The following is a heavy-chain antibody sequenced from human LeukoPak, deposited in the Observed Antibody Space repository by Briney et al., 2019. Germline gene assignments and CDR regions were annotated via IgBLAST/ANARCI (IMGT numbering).Heavy chain of an antibody. CDR3: ASLFGSASDY. D-gene: IGHD3-10*02. V-gene: IGHV3-66*01. J-gene: IGHJ4*02. CDR1: GFTVGNNY. Sequence: PEGSLRLSCAASGFTVGNNYMSWVRQAPGKGLEWVSGIYSDGNTYCADSVKGRFTISRDNSRDIVYLQMKSLRAEDTAVYYCASLFGSASDYWGQGTLVTVPS. CDR2: IYSDGNT.